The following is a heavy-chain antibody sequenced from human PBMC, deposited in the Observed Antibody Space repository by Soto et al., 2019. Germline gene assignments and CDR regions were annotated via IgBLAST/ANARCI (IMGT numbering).Heavy chain of an antibody. CDR1: GGSLSGYF. CDR3: ARQFGIYRGAVPPYYYHYYGFDA. V-gene: IGHV4-34*01. J-gene: IGHJ6*02. Sequence: PSETLSLTCDGYGGSLSGYFWSWIRQSSGKGLEWIGEINHSGSSTNYNPSLKGRVTMSVDTSKKQFSLHLTSVTVADTAVYYYARQFGIYRGAVPPYYYHYYGFDACGQGTSVTVSS. D-gene: IGHD5-12*01. CDR2: INHSGSST.